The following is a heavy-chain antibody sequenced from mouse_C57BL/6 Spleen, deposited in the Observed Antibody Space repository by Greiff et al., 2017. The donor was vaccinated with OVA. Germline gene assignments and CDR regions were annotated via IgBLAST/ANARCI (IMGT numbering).Heavy chain of an antibody. D-gene: IGHD4-1*01. V-gene: IGHV1-81*01. CDR3: ARGANWDYCDY. Sequence: QVQLQQSGAELARPGASVKLSCKASGYTFTSYGISWVKQRTGQGLEWIGEIYPRSGNTYYTEKLKGKATLTADKSSSTAYMELRSLTSEDSAVYFCARGANWDYCDYWGQGTTLTVSS. J-gene: IGHJ2*01. CDR1: GYTFTSYG. CDR2: IYPRSGNT.